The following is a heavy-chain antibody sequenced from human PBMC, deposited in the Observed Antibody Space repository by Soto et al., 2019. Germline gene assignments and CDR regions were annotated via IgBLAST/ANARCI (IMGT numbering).Heavy chain of an antibody. D-gene: IGHD2-15*01. CDR3: AKELPYCSGGSCYSGVWGGAFDI. V-gene: IGHV3-23*01. J-gene: IGHJ3*02. Sequence: EVQLLESGGGLVQPGGSLRLSCAASGFTFSSYAMSWVRQAPGQGLEWVSAISGSGGSTYYADSVKGRFTISRDNSKNTLYLQMDSLRGEDTAVYYCAKELPYCSGGSCYSGVWGGAFDIWGQGTMVTVSS. CDR2: ISGSGGST. CDR1: GFTFSSYA.